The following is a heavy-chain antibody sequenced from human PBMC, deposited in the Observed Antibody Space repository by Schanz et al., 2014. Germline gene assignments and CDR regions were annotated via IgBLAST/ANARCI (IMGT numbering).Heavy chain of an antibody. V-gene: IGHV3-NL1*01. J-gene: IGHJ6*02. Sequence: QVQLVESGGGVVQPGKSLRLSCAASGFAFRDYGMHWVRQAPGKGLEWVSSLDRSGGKTYYADSVTGRFTISRDNSKKTLYLQMSSLTAEDTAVYYCARDKDVISTHFYSPFYFYVMDVWGQGTTVTVSS. CDR2: LDRSGGKT. D-gene: IGHD3-3*02. CDR3: ARDKDVISTHFYSPFYFYVMDV. CDR1: GFAFRDYG.